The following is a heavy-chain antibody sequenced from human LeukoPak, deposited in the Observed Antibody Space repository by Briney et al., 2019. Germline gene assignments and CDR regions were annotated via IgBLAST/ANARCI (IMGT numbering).Heavy chain of an antibody. Sequence: ASETLSLTCTVSGGSMSPFYWSWIRQSPGKGLKWVGSIYYSGGTNYNPSLKSRVTISVDTSKNQFSLELSSVTAADTAVYYCAVNSTKHTFDIWGQGTMVTVSS. CDR3: AVNSTKHTFDI. CDR1: GGSMSPFY. J-gene: IGHJ3*02. CDR2: IYYSGGT. D-gene: IGHD1-1*01. V-gene: IGHV4-59*08.